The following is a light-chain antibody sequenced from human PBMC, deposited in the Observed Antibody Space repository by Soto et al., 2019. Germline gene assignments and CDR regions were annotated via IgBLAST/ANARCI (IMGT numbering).Light chain of an antibody. CDR1: QGISSW. Sequence: DIQMTQSPSSVSASVGDRVTITCRASQGISSWLGWYQQKPGQAPKLLIYAASSLQSGVPSRFSGSGSGTDFTLTISSLQPEDFATYYCQQSYSTLITFGQGTRLEIK. CDR3: QQSYSTLIT. CDR2: AAS. V-gene: IGKV1-12*01. J-gene: IGKJ5*01.